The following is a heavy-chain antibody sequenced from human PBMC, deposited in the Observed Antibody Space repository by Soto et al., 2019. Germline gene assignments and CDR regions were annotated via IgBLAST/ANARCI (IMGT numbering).Heavy chain of an antibody. J-gene: IGHJ4*02. D-gene: IGHD6-19*01. CDR1: GGSISSTNYY. CDR3: ARHLKSSVAAYYYFDY. Sequence: LSLTCTVSGGSISSTNYYWGWIRQPPGKGLEWIGTIYYSGSIYYNPSLKIRVIISVDTSKNQFSLNLRSVTAEDTAVYYCARHLKSSVAAYYYFDYWGQGTLVTVSS. CDR2: IYYSGSI. V-gene: IGHV4-39*01.